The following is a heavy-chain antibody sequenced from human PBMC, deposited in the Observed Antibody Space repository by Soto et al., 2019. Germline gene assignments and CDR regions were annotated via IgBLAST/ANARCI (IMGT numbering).Heavy chain of an antibody. CDR3: VTYLSGSRDY. Sequence: QVHLVQSGAEVKKPGASVKVSCKASGYTFTSYGISWVRQAPGQGLEWMGWIRTNNGNTNYAPNLQGRDTMTTDTSTTTACMELRSLRSDDTAVYYCVTYLSGSRDYWGQGTLVTVSS. CDR2: IRTNNGNT. CDR1: GYTFTSYG. J-gene: IGHJ4*02. V-gene: IGHV1-18*01. D-gene: IGHD1-26*01.